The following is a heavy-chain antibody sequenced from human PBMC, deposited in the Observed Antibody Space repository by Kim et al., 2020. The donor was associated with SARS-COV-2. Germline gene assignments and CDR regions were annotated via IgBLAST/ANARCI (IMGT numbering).Heavy chain of an antibody. J-gene: IGHJ4*02. D-gene: IGHD6-19*01. V-gene: IGHV3-15*01. CDR3: TTDRGSSGCID. Sequence: TTDSAEPGKGRCTISRDDSKNTLYLQMNSLKTEDTAVYYCTTDRGSSGCIDWGQGTLVTVSS. CDR2: TT.